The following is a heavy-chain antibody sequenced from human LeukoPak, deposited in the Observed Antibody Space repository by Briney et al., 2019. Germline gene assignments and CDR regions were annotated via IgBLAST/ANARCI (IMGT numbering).Heavy chain of an antibody. D-gene: IGHD6-13*01. CDR2: ISAYNGNT. CDR1: GHTFTSYG. J-gene: IGHJ5*02. V-gene: IGHV1-18*01. Sequence: ASVKVSCKASGHTFTSYGISWVRQAPGQGLEWMGWISAYNGNTNYAQKLQGRVTMTTDTSTSTAYMELRSLRSGDTAVYYCARWGIAAAGTGGDWFDPWGQGTLVTVSS. CDR3: ARWGIAAAGTGGDWFDP.